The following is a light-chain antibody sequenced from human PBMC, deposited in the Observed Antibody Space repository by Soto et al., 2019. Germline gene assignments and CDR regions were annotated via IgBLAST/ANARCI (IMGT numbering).Light chain of an antibody. V-gene: IGKV3-20*01. J-gene: IGKJ4*01. Sequence: EVVLTQSPGTLSLSPGERGTLSCRASQSVSSAHLVWYQQKPGQAPRLLIYGAYTRATGIPDRFSGSGSGTDFTLTINRLEPDDCAVYYCPHHDGSPLTFGGGTKVELK. CDR2: GAY. CDR1: QSVSSAH. CDR3: PHHDGSPLT.